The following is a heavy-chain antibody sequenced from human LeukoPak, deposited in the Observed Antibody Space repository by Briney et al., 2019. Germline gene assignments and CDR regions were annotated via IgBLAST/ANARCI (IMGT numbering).Heavy chain of an antibody. D-gene: IGHD2-21*01. J-gene: IGHJ5*02. CDR2: IYTSGST. Sequence: SETLSLTCTVSGGSISSYYWSWIRQPAGKGLEWIGRIYTSGSTNYNPSLKSRVTISVDKSKNQFSLKLSSVTAADTAVCYCARNCLNWFDPWGQGTLVTVSS. CDR3: ARNCLNWFDP. CDR1: GGSISSYY. V-gene: IGHV4-4*07.